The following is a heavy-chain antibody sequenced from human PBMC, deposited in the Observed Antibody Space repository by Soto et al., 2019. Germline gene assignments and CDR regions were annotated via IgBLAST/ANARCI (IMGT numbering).Heavy chain of an antibody. CDR1: GYTFTDHY. CDR3: ARDSVSRRGWGGASCYVVNWIDP. CDR2: INPNSGGT. D-gene: IGHD2-15*01. V-gene: IGHV1-2*02. Sequence: QVQLVQSGAEVKKPGASVKVFCKASGYTFTDHYMHWVRQAPGQRPEWMGWINPNSGGTIYARKFQGRVTLTRETSISTAYMELSGLTSDDTAVYYWARDSVSRRGWGGASCYVVNWIDPWGQGTLVTVSS. J-gene: IGHJ5*02.